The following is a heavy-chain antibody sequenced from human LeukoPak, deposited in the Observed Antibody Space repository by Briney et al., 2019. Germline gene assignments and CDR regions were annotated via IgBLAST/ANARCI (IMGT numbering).Heavy chain of an antibody. Sequence: SEPLSPTCAVYGESLSKKYWTWIRPSPGKGLEWIGEINHREIKTLNPTPKSRVTLCVDTSKHQFSLKLTSMTAADAAVYYCASSVGSTDYWGQGTLVTVSS. V-gene: IGHV4-34*01. CDR2: INHREIK. CDR1: GESLSKKY. D-gene: IGHD1-26*01. CDR3: ASSVGSTDY. J-gene: IGHJ4*02.